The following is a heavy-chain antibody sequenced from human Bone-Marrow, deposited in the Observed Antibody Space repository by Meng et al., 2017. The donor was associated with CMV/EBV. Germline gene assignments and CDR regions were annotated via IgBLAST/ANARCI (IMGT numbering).Heavy chain of an antibody. CDR3: AKMAKYCSSTSCYHSGFDP. D-gene: IGHD2-2*01. Sequence: ASVKVSCKASGYTFTGYYMHWVRQAPGQGLEWMGWINPNSGGTNYAQKFQGRVTMTRDTSISTAYMELSSLRSEDTAVYYCAKMAKYCSSTSCYHSGFDPWGQGTLVTVSS. CDR2: INPNSGGT. J-gene: IGHJ5*02. V-gene: IGHV1-2*02. CDR1: GYTFTGYY.